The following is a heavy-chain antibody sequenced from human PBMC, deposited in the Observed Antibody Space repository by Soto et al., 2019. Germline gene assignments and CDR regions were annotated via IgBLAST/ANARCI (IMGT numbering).Heavy chain of an antibody. Sequence: QVPLVQSGAEVKKPGASVKVSCKASGYTFNFYGITWVRQAPGQGLEWMGWISGFNGNTNYAADLQGRVTMTTETSTSTAYMELRGLRSDDTAVYYCARIGVSSGHESPDFDSWGQGTLVTVSS. J-gene: IGHJ4*02. D-gene: IGHD3-16*01. CDR3: ARIGVSSGHESPDFDS. V-gene: IGHV1-18*01. CDR1: GYTFNFYG. CDR2: ISGFNGNT.